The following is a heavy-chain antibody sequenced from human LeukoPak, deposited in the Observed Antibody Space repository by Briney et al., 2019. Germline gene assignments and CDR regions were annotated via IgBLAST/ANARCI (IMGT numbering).Heavy chain of an antibody. D-gene: IGHD3-3*01. CDR2: IIPIFGTA. CDR3: ARAQYYDFWSGHHNWFDP. Sequence: ASVSVSCKASGGTFSSYAISWVRQAPGQGLEWMGGIIPIFGTANYAQKFQGRVTITADESTSTAYMELSSLRSEDTAVYYCARAQYYDFWSGHHNWFDPWGQGTLVTVSS. V-gene: IGHV1-69*13. CDR1: GGTFSSYA. J-gene: IGHJ5*02.